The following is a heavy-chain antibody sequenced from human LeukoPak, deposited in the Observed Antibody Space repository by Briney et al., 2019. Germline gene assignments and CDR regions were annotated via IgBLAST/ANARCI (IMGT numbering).Heavy chain of an antibody. D-gene: IGHD6-13*01. J-gene: IGHJ4*02. V-gene: IGHV3-30-3*01. Sequence: GGSLRLSCAASGFTFSSYAMHWVRQAPGKGLEWVAVISYDGSNKYYADSVKGRFTISRDNSKNTLYLQMNSLRAEDTAVYYCARDRQLDYFDYWGQGTLVTVSS. CDR2: ISYDGSNK. CDR3: ARDRQLDYFDY. CDR1: GFTFSSYA.